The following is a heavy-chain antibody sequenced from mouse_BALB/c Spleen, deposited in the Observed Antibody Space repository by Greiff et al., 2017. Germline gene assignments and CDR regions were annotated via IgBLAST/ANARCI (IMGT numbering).Heavy chain of an antibody. V-gene: IGHV1-39*01. CDR2: INPYYGST. Sequence: VQLQQTGPELVKPGASVKISCKASGYSFTDYIMLWVKQSHGKSLEWIGNINPYYGSTSYNLKFKGKATLTVDKSSSTAYMQLNSLTSEDSAVYYCARTVLRYYAMDYWGQGTSVTVSS. D-gene: IGHD1-1*01. CDR1: GYSFTDYI. J-gene: IGHJ4*01. CDR3: ARTVLRYYAMDY.